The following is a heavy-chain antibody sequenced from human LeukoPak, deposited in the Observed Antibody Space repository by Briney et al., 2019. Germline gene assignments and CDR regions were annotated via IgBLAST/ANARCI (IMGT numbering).Heavy chain of an antibody. J-gene: IGHJ4*02. V-gene: IGHV4-59*01. D-gene: IGHD6-13*01. Sequence: SETLSLTCTVSGGSISSYYWSWIRQPSGKGLEWIGYIYYSGSTNYNPSLKSRVTISVDTSKNQFSLKLSSVTAADTAVYYCASSWLAAAFFDYWGQGTLVTVSS. CDR1: GGSISSYY. CDR3: ASSWLAAAFFDY. CDR2: IYYSGST.